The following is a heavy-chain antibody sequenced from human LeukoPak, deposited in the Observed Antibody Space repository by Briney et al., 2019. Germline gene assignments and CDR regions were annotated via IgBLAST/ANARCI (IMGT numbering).Heavy chain of an antibody. D-gene: IGHD3-22*01. CDR1: GGTFSSSA. V-gene: IGHV1-69*04. Sequence: ASVKVSCKASGGTFSSSAISWVRQAPGQGLEWMGRIIPILGIANYAQKFQGRVTITADKSTSTAYMELSSLRSGDTAVYYCARSYYYDSSGYYNFDYWGQGTLVTVSS. CDR2: IIPILGIA. CDR3: ARSYYYDSSGYYNFDY. J-gene: IGHJ4*02.